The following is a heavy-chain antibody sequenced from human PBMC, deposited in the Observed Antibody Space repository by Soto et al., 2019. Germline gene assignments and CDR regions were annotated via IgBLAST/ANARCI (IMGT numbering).Heavy chain of an antibody. Sequence: QVQLVESGGGLVKPGGSLRLSCAASGFTFSDYYMSWIRQAPGKGLEWVSYISSSGSTIYYADSVKGRFTISRDNAKTSLYLQMNSLRAEDTAVYYCASCSSTSCYKHDAFDIWGQGTMVTVSS. CDR1: GFTFSDYY. CDR3: ASCSSTSCYKHDAFDI. D-gene: IGHD2-2*02. V-gene: IGHV3-11*01. J-gene: IGHJ3*02. CDR2: ISSSGSTI.